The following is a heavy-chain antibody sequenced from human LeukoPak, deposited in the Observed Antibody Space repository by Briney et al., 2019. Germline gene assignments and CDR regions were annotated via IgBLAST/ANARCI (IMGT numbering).Heavy chain of an antibody. CDR3: ARGVGQDAFDI. CDR2: ISGSDGST. D-gene: IGHD1-26*01. CDR1: GFTFSTYA. J-gene: IGHJ3*02. Sequence: GGSLRLSCAASGFTFSTYAMSWVRQPPGKGLEWVSAISGSDGSTYYADSVKGRFTISRDNSKNTLYLQMNSLRAEDTAVYYCARGVGQDAFDIWGQGTMVTVSS. V-gene: IGHV3-23*01.